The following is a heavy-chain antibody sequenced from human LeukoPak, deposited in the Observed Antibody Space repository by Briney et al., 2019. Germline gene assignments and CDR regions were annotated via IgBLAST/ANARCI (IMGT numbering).Heavy chain of an antibody. Sequence: PGGSLRLSCVASGFTFKSYGMTWVRQVPGKGLEWLSSITGAGTSIKYADSVNGRFTISRDNSKNTLSLQMTGLRAEDTAVYYCARKVAVAMDLGYWGQGTLVTVSS. J-gene: IGHJ4*02. D-gene: IGHD5-18*01. CDR2: ITGAGTSI. CDR1: GFTFKSYG. CDR3: ARKVAVAMDLGY. V-gene: IGHV3-23*01.